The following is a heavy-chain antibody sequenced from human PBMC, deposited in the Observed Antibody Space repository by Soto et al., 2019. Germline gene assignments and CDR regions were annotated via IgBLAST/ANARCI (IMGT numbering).Heavy chain of an antibody. CDR3: ARDGDYYDRKAFDI. V-gene: IGHV1-69*08. D-gene: IGHD3-10*02. CDR2: IIPILGIA. Sequence: QVQLVQSGAEVKKPGSSVKVSCKASGGTFSSYTISWVRQAPGQGLEWMGRIIPILGIANYAQKFQGRVTITADKYTSTAYMELSSLRSEDTAVYYCARDGDYYDRKAFDIWGQGTMVTVSS. CDR1: GGTFSSYT. J-gene: IGHJ3*02.